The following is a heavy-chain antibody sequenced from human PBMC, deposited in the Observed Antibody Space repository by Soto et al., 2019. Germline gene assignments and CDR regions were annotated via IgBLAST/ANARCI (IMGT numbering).Heavy chain of an antibody. J-gene: IGHJ3*02. CDR1: GGSFSGYY. CDR3: ARGATMREAFDI. V-gene: IGHV4-34*01. Sequence: PSETLSLTCAVYGGSFSGYYWSWIRQPPGKGLEWIGEINHSGSTNYNPSLKSRVTISVDTSKNQFSLKLSSVTAADTAVYYCARGATMREAFDIWGQGKMVTVSS. CDR2: INHSGST. D-gene: IGHD3-22*01.